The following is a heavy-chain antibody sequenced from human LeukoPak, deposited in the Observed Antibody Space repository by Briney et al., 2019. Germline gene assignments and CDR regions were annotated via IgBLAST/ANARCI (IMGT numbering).Heavy chain of an antibody. CDR2: ISGSGGNT. D-gene: IGHD3-22*01. Sequence: GGSLRLSCSASGFTFGDYAMSWFRQAPGKGLEWVSGISGSGGNTYYADSVKGRFTISRDNSKNTLYLQMSRLRAEDTAVYYCAKDRHYYDTSGYNYWGQGTLVTVSS. CDR3: AKDRHYYDTSGYNY. J-gene: IGHJ4*02. V-gene: IGHV3-23*01. CDR1: GFTFGDYA.